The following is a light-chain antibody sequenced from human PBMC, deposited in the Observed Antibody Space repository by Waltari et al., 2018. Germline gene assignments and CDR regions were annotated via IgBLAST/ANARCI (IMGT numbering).Light chain of an antibody. Sequence: CRASQTITGSWLTWYHQKPGQAPRLLIYGASNRAPGIPDRFSGSGSGTDFTLTISRLEPEESAVYYCQQYDGSVVTFGGGTKVEIK. CDR1: QTITGSW. J-gene: IGKJ4*01. CDR3: QQYDGSVVT. CDR2: GAS. V-gene: IGKV3-20*01.